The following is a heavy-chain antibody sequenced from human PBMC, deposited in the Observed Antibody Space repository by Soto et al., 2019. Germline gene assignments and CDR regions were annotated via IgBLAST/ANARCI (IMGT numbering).Heavy chain of an antibody. Sequence: EVQLVEAGGGLVQPGGSLKLSCAASGFTFSGSAMHWVRQASGKGLEWVGRIRSKANSYATAYAASVKGRFTISRDDSKNTAYLQMNNMKTEDTAVYYCTRGSTLPDYGMDVWGQGTTVTVSS. J-gene: IGHJ6*02. CDR2: IRSKANSYAT. V-gene: IGHV3-73*01. D-gene: IGHD3-10*01. CDR3: TRGSTLPDYGMDV. CDR1: GFTFSGSA.